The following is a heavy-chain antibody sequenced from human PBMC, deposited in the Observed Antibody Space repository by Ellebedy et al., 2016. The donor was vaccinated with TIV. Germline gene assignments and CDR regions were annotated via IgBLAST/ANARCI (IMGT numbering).Heavy chain of an antibody. Sequence: SETLSLTCTVSGDSISRSSYSWGWIRQPPGKGPEWIGSIHYTGSTDYNPSLQSRVAISADTSKHQFSLRLSSVTAADTAGYYCARWFGELLYVRWFDPWGQGTLVTVSS. CDR3: ARWFGELLYVRWFDP. V-gene: IGHV4-39*01. D-gene: IGHD3-10*01. J-gene: IGHJ5*02. CDR2: IHYTGST. CDR1: GDSISRSSYS.